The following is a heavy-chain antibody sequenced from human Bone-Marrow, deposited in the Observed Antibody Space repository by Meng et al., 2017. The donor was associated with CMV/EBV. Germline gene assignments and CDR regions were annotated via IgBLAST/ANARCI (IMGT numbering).Heavy chain of an antibody. D-gene: IGHD1-1*01. CDR1: GFIFSDYY. CDR2: ISSSASTI. J-gene: IGHJ4*02. V-gene: IGHV3-11*04. CDR3: ARDSWKLEPRGSYYFDY. Sequence: GGSLRLSCAASGFIFSDYYMSWIRQAPGKGLEWVSYISSSASTIYYADSVRGRFTISRDNAKNSLYLQMNSLRAEDTAVYYCARDSWKLEPRGSYYFDYWGQGTLVTVPS.